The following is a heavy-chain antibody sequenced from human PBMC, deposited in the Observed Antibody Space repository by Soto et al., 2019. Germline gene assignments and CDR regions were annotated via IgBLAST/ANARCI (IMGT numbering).Heavy chain of an antibody. V-gene: IGHV5-51*01. J-gene: IGHJ3*02. D-gene: IGHD3-22*01. CDR2: IYPGDSDT. Sequence: GESLKISCKGSGYSFTSYWIGWVRQMPGKGLEWMGIIYPGDSDTRYSPSFQGQVTISADKSISTAYLQWSSLKASDTAMYYCASQSPYYYDSSGPGWGAFDIWGQGTMVTVS. CDR3: ASQSPYYYDSSGPGWGAFDI. CDR1: GYSFTSYW.